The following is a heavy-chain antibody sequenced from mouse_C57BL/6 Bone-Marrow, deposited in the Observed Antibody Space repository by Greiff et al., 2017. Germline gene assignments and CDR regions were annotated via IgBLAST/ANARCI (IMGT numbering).Heavy chain of an antibody. CDR2: INPYNGGT. CDR3: ARSDYYYAMDY. Sequence: VQLQQSGPVLVKPGASVKMSCKASGYTFTDYYMNWVKQSHGKSLEWIGVINPYNGGTSYNQKFKGKATLTVDKSSSTAYMALNSLTSEDSAVYYCARSDYYYAMDYWGQGTSVTVSS. J-gene: IGHJ4*01. D-gene: IGHD2-4*01. V-gene: IGHV1-19*01. CDR1: GYTFTDYY.